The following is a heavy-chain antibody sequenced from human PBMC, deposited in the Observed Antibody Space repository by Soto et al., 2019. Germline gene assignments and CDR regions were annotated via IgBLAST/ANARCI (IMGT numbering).Heavy chain of an antibody. CDR2: ISAYNGNT. D-gene: IGHD3-22*01. CDR1: GYTFTSYG. CDR3: ARDGYYYDSSGYYYAH. J-gene: IGHJ4*02. Sequence: ASVKVSCKASGYTFTSYGISWARQAPGQGLEWMGWISAYNGNTNYAQKLQGRVTMTTDTSTSTAYMELRSLRSDDTAVYYCARDGYYYDSSGYYYAHWGQGTLVTVSS. V-gene: IGHV1-18*01.